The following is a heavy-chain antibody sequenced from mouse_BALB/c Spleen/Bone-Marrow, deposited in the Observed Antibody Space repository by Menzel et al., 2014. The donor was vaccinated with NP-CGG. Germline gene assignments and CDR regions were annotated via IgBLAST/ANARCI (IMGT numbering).Heavy chain of an antibody. CDR2: IHPTSGNP. V-gene: IGHV1S130*01. Sequence: QVHVTQSGSVLVWPGASVTLSCKASGYTFTSSSMHWARHRPGPRLVWIGEIHPTSGNPNYNEKFKGKATLTVDTSSXTAYVDLISPTAEYAACDYCAIHQRYAYYFDYGGHGTTLTGSP. D-gene: IGHD2-14*01. J-gene: IGHJ2*01. CDR1: GYTFTSSS. CDR3: AIHQRYAYYFDY.